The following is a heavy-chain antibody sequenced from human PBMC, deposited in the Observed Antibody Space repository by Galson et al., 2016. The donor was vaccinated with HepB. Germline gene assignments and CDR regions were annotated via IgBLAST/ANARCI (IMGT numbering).Heavy chain of an antibody. V-gene: IGHV3-74*01. CDR1: RFTFSRYW. CDR2: ISGDASLT. Sequence: SLRLSCADSRFTFSRYWMHWVRQVPGKGPVWVSVISGDASLTRYADSVRGRFTISRDNSNNMLYLQMNSLRADDTAVYYCVSPLPHDGNSGMAFDVWGQGTMVTVSS. D-gene: IGHD4-23*01. CDR3: VSPLPHDGNSGMAFDV. J-gene: IGHJ3*01.